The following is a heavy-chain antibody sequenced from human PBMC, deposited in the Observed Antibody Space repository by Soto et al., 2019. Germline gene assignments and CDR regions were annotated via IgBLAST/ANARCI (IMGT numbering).Heavy chain of an antibody. V-gene: IGHV3-64*02. CDR3: ARVFYDGDTYYYDH. D-gene: IGHD2-21*01. Sequence: GGSLRLSCAASGFTFSTFPMHWVRQAPGKGLEYVSAISADGGSRYYADSVKGRFTISRDNSKNTLYLQMGSLRPEDTAVYYCARVFYDGDTYYYDHWGQGTLVTVSS. CDR1: GFTFSTFP. CDR2: ISADGGSR. J-gene: IGHJ4*02.